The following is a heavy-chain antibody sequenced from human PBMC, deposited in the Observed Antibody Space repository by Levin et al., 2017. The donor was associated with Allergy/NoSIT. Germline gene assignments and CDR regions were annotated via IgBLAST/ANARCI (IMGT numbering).Heavy chain of an antibody. Sequence: GGSLRLSCKGSGYSFTSYWIGWVRQMPGKGLEWMGIIYPGDSDTRYSPSFQGQVTISADKSISTAYLQWSSLKASDTAMYYCARRLGIAAAGSWFDPWGQGTLVTVSS. CDR3: ARRLGIAAAGSWFDP. D-gene: IGHD6-13*01. CDR2: IYPGDSDT. V-gene: IGHV5-51*01. CDR1: GYSFTSYW. J-gene: IGHJ5*02.